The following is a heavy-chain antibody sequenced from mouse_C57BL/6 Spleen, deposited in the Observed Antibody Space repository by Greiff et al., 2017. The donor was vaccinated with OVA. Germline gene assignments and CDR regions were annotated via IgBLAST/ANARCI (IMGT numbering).Heavy chain of an antibody. J-gene: IGHJ1*03. Sequence: QVQLQQSGAELVRPGASVKLSCKASGYTFTDYYINWVKQRPGQGLEWIARIYPGSGNTYYNEKFKGKATLTAEKSSSTAYMQLSSLTSEDSAVYCCAATVVATRYFDVWGTGTTVTVSS. CDR3: AATVVATRYFDV. CDR1: GYTFTDYY. CDR2: IYPGSGNT. V-gene: IGHV1-76*01. D-gene: IGHD1-1*01.